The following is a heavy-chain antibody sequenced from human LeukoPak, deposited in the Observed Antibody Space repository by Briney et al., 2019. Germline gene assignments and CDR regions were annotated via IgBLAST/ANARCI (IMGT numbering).Heavy chain of an antibody. J-gene: IGHJ4*02. CDR2: ISGSGGST. D-gene: IGHD2-2*02. V-gene: IGHV3-23*01. Sequence: GGSLRLSCAVSGFTFSSYAMSWVRQAPGKGLEWVSAISGSGGSTYYADSVKGRFTISRDNSKNTLYLQMNSLRAEDTAVYYCAKAPVVVPAAIDYWGQGTLVTVSS. CDR1: GFTFSSYA. CDR3: AKAPVVVPAAIDY.